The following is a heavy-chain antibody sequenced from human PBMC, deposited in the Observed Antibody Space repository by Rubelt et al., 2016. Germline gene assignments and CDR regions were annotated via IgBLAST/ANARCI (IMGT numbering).Heavy chain of an antibody. CDR2: INSDGGVK. Sequence: EVQLVESGGGLTQPGGSLRLSCAVSEFTFTAYSMNWVRQAPGKGLEWVSYINSDGGVKYYADSVKGRFTISRDNAKKSLYLQMSSLREEDTAVYYCVRDRVVITNDAFDVWGQGTMVTVSS. V-gene: IGHV3-48*02. CDR1: EFTFTAYS. J-gene: IGHJ3*01. CDR3: VRDRVVITNDAFDV. D-gene: IGHD3-22*01.